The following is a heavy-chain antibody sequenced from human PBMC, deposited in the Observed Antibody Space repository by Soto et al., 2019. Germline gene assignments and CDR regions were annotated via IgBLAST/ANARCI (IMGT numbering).Heavy chain of an antibody. V-gene: IGHV1-18*01. CDR2: ISAYNGNT. CDR3: VRAFIGGYCSGGSCYSYVY. CDR1: GYTFTSYG. J-gene: IGHJ4*02. Sequence: ASVKVSCKASGYTFTSYGISWVRQAPGQGLEWMGWISAYNGNTNYAQKLQGRVTMTTDTSTSTAYMELRSLRSDDTAVYYCVRAFIGGYCSGGSCYSYVYWGQGTLVTVSS. D-gene: IGHD2-15*01.